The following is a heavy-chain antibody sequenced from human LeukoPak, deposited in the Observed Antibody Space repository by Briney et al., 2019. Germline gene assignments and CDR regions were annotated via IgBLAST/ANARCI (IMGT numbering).Heavy chain of an antibody. V-gene: IGHV1-18*01. D-gene: IGHD6-13*01. J-gene: IGHJ4*02. CDR1: GGTFSSYA. Sequence: ASVKVSCKASGGTFSSYAISWVRQAPGQGLEWMGWISAYNGNTNYAQKLQGRVTMTTDTSTSTAYMELRSLRSDDTAVYYCARDFSSSWAFDYWGQGTLVTVSS. CDR2: ISAYNGNT. CDR3: ARDFSSSWAFDY.